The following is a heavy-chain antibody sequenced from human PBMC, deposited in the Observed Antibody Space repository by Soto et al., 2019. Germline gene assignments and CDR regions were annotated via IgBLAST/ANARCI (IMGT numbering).Heavy chain of an antibody. CDR1: GFTFSTYG. J-gene: IGHJ6*02. V-gene: IGHV3-30-3*01. CDR3: ARAHSSWCYYRSGEYYYYFYDMDV. Sequence: QVQVVESGGGVVQPGRSLRLSCAASGFTFSTYGMHWVRQATGKGLEWVAVLSYDGSNEYYADSVKGRFTISRDNSKNTLYLQMNSLRAEDTGVYYCARAHSSWCYYRSGEYYYYFYDMDVWGQGTTVTVSS. CDR2: LSYDGSNE. D-gene: IGHD3-10*01.